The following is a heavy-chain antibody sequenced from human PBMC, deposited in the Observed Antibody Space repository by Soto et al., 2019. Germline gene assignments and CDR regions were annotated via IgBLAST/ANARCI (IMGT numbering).Heavy chain of an antibody. CDR3: ARVWGGAFDI. Sequence: SETLSLTCTVAGGSITSNYGSWIRQPPGKGLEWIGSIYYSGSTYSNPSLKSRVTISVDTSKNQFSLKLSSVTAADTAVYYCARVWGGAFDIWGQGTMVTVS. D-gene: IGHD3-10*01. J-gene: IGHJ3*02. CDR2: IYYSGST. V-gene: IGHV4-59*01. CDR1: GGSITSNY.